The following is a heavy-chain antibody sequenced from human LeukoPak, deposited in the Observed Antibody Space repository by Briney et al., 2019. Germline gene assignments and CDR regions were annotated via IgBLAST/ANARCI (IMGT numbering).Heavy chain of an antibody. CDR2: ISSSSSYI. Sequence: GGSLRLSCAASGFTVSSYSMNWVRQAPGKGLEWVSSISSSSSYIYYADSVKGRFTISRDNAKNSLYLQMNSLRAEDTAVYYCARESKGSSTIDYWGQGTLVTVSS. D-gene: IGHD6-13*01. J-gene: IGHJ4*02. CDR1: GFTVSSYS. CDR3: ARESKGSSTIDY. V-gene: IGHV3-21*01.